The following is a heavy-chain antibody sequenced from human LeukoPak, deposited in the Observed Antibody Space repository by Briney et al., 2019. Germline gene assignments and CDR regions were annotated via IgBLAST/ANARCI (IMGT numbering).Heavy chain of an antibody. CDR1: GGSISSGDYY. J-gene: IGHJ5*02. Sequence: SETLSLTCTVSGGSISSGDYYWSWIRQPPGKGLEWIGYIYYSGSTYYNPSLKSRVTISVDTSKNQFSLKLSSVTAADTAVYYCARGHYDILTGYEPPYWFDPWGQGTLVTVSS. D-gene: IGHD3-9*01. V-gene: IGHV4-30-4*08. CDR3: ARGHYDILTGYEPPYWFDP. CDR2: IYYSGST.